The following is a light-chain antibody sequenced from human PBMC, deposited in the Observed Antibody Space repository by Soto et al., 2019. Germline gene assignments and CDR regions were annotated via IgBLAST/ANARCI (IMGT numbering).Light chain of an antibody. CDR1: SSNIGAGYD. V-gene: IGLV1-40*01. Sequence: QSVLTQPPSVSGAPGQRVIISCTGSSSNIGAGYDVHWYQQLPGTAPRLLIYDNNNRPSGVPARFSVSKSDTSASLAITGLQPEDEADYYCQSYDSSLSGSYVFGTGTKLPS. J-gene: IGLJ1*01. CDR3: QSYDSSLSGSYV. CDR2: DNN.